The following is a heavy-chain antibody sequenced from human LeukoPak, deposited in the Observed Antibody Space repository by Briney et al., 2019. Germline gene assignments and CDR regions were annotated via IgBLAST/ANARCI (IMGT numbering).Heavy chain of an antibody. D-gene: IGHD6-19*01. Sequence: ASVKVSCKASGYTFTSYDINWVRQATGQGLEWMGWMNPNSGNTGYAQKFQGRVTMTRNTSISTAYMELSSLRSEDTAVCYCARVGWWLDYYFDYWGQGTLVTVSS. V-gene: IGHV1-8*01. CDR2: MNPNSGNT. CDR3: ARVGWWLDYYFDY. CDR1: GYTFTSYD. J-gene: IGHJ4*02.